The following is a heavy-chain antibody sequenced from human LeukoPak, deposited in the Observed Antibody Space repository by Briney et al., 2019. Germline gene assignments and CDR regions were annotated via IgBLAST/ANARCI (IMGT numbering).Heavy chain of an antibody. CDR3: ARHASAAETPPHFDWLPPFYYYGMDV. CDR2: IYPGDSDT. Sequence: GESLKISCKGSGYSFTSYWIGWVRQMPGKGLEWMGIIYPGDSDTRYSPSFQGQVTISADKSISTAYLQWSSLKASDTAMYYCARHASAAETPPHFDWLPPFYYYGMDVWGQGTTVTVSS. CDR1: GYSFTSYW. V-gene: IGHV5-51*01. D-gene: IGHD3-9*01. J-gene: IGHJ6*02.